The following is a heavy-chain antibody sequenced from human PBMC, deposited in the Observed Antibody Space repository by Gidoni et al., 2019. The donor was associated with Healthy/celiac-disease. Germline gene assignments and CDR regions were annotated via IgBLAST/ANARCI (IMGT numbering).Heavy chain of an antibody. CDR2: IYTSGST. Sequence: QVQLQESGPGLVTPSQTLSLTCTVSGGSTSSGSYYWSWIRQPAGKGLEWIGRIYTSGSTNYNPSLKSRVTMSVDTSKNQFSLKLSSVTAADTAVYYCARGPSSDYYYGMDVWGQGTTVTVSS. J-gene: IGHJ6*02. CDR3: ARGPSSDYYYGMDV. V-gene: IGHV4-61*02. D-gene: IGHD6-6*01. CDR1: GGSTSSGSYY.